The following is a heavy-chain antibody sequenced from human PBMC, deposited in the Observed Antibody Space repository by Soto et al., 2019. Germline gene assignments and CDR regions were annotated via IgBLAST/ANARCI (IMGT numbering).Heavy chain of an antibody. D-gene: IGHD3-22*01. Sequence: GGSLRLSCAASGFTFSNAWMSWVRQAPGKGLEWVGRIKGEADGGTTDYAAPVKGRIIISRDHSKDTLYLQINSLKTEDTAVYYCTTGLSNGYYNFDYWGQGTPVTVSS. CDR1: GFTFSNAW. J-gene: IGHJ4*02. CDR3: TTGLSNGYYNFDY. CDR2: IKGEADGGTT. V-gene: IGHV3-15*01.